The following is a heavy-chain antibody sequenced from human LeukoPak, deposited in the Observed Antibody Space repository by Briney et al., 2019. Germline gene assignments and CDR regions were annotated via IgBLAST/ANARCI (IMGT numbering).Heavy chain of an antibody. V-gene: IGHV3-23*01. CDR3: AKGPRPDISVAHTLER. Sequence: PGGSLILSCAASGFTFNNYAMTWVPQAPGGGLEWVSTISSRGDSTNDADSVRGRFTTSRDNSQNSLYLQMNSLRAEDTAVYYCAKGPRPDISVAHTLERWGQGTLVTVSS. J-gene: IGHJ4*01. CDR2: ISSRGDST. CDR1: GFTFNNYA. D-gene: IGHD6-19*01.